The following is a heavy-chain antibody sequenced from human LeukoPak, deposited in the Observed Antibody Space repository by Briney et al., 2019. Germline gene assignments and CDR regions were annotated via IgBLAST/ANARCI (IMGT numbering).Heavy chain of an antibody. V-gene: IGHV4-59*01. Sequence: SETLSLTCTVSGGSINNYYWSWIRQPPGKGLEWIGYIYYRGSTNYNPSLKSRVTFSVDTSKNQFSLKLNSVTAADTAVYYCARGGDYGDLRYFDYWGQGTLVTVSS. CDR2: IYYRGST. J-gene: IGHJ4*02. CDR3: ARGGDYGDLRYFDY. D-gene: IGHD4-17*01. CDR1: GGSINNYY.